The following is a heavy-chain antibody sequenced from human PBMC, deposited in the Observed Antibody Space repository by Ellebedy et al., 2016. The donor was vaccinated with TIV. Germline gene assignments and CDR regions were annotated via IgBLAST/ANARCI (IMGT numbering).Heavy chain of an antibody. V-gene: IGHV3-30-3*01. J-gene: IGHJ3*02. CDR2: ISYSGSIQ. CDR1: GFTFSEYA. Sequence: GESLKISXAASGFTFSEYAMHWVRQAPGKGLEWLSVISYSGSIQYYADSLKGRFTVSRDNSNNTLFLQMNSLRPEDTAIYYCARDLPHWAFDIWGQGSMVTVSS. CDR3: ARDLPHWAFDI.